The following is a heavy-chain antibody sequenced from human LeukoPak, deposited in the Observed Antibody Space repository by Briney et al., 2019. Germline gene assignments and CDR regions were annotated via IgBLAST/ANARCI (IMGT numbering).Heavy chain of an antibody. D-gene: IGHD3-22*01. CDR3: ARIAYDYYDSSGYSENFDY. CDR1: GFTSSIYS. V-gene: IGHV3-30*04. CDR2: MSYDGVDE. Sequence: GGSLRLSCTTTGFTSSIYSMHWVRQAPGKGLEWVAAMSYDGVDEYYADSVKGRFTISRDNSKNTLYLQMNSLRAEDTAVYYCARIAYDYYDSSGYSENFDYWGQGTLVTVSS. J-gene: IGHJ4*02.